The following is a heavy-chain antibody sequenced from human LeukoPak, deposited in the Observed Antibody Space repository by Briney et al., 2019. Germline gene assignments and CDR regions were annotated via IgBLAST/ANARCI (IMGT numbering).Heavy chain of an antibody. D-gene: IGHD5-24*01. V-gene: IGHV3-48*01. CDR2: ISADSNTI. J-gene: IGHJ5*02. Sequence: PGGSLRLSCAASGFTFSIYSMNWVRQAPGEGLEWLSYISADSNTIYYADSVKGRFTISRDNAKNTLYLEMNSLRTEDTAVYHCAKDLYDNDWYNYFDPWGQGALVTVSS. CDR3: AKDLYDNDWYNYFDP. CDR1: GFTFSIYS.